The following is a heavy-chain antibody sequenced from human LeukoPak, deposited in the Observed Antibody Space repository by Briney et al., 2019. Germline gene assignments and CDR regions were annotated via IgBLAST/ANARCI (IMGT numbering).Heavy chain of an antibody. D-gene: IGHD1-1*01. CDR1: GASLSLYY. J-gene: IGHJ4*02. CDR3: ARETADLGRSLDY. Sequence: SETLSLTCTVSGASLSLYYWSWIRQPPGKGLEWIGHIYYSGSTHYNPSLRSRVTMSVDTSKSQFSLNLTSVTAADTAVYYCARETADLGRSLDYWGQGTLVTVSS. CDR2: IYYSGST. V-gene: IGHV4-59*12.